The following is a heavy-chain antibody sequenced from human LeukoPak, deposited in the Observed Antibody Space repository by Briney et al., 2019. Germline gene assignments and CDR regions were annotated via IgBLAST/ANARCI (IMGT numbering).Heavy chain of an antibody. V-gene: IGHV3-30*18. CDR2: ISYDGNTK. CDR3: AKRVGYGSSWYYFDY. CDR1: GFTFSAYG. D-gene: IGHD6-13*01. J-gene: IGHJ4*02. Sequence: GGSLRLSCAASGFTFSAYGMHWVRQAPGKGLEWVAVISYDGNTKYYADSVKGRLTISRDNSKDTLYLQMNSLRAEDTAVYYCAKRVGYGSSWYYFDYWGQGTLVTVSS.